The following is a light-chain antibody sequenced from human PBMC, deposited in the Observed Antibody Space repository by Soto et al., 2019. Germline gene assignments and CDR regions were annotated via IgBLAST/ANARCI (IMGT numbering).Light chain of an antibody. Sequence: QLVLTQSPSASASLGASVKLTCTLSSGHSNYAIAWHQQQPEKGPRFLMKINSDGSHNKGDGIPDRFSGFSSGAERYLTISSLQSEDEADYYSQTWHTDFSVVFGGGTKLTVL. J-gene: IGLJ2*01. CDR2: INSDGSH. V-gene: IGLV4-69*01. CDR3: QTWHTDFSVV. CDR1: SGHSNYA.